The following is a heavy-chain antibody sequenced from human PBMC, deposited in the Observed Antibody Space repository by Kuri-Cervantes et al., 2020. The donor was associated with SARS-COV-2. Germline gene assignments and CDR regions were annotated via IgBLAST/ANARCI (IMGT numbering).Heavy chain of an antibody. CDR1: GFTSSSYG. CDR3: TRWRVGAKT. V-gene: IGHV3-48*03. CDR2: ISSTGDTI. J-gene: IGHJ4*02. Sequence: GGSLRLSCAASGFTSSSYGMNWVRQTPGKGLEWVSYISSTGDTIYYADSVKGRFTISRDNAKNSLYLQMNSLRAEDTAVYYCTRWRVGAKTWGQGTLVTVSS. D-gene: IGHD1-26*01.